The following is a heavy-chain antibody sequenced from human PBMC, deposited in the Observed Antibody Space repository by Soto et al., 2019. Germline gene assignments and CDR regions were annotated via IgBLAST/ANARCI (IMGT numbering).Heavy chain of an antibody. CDR1: GFTFSSYA. V-gene: IGHV3-23*01. Sequence: GGSLRLSCAASGFTFSSYAMSWVRQAPGKGLEWVSAISGNGGSTHYADSVKGRFTISRENSKKTPYLQMNSLRAEDTAVYYCAKDLYSSAWFAEYDYWGQGTLVTVSS. CDR2: ISGNGGST. J-gene: IGHJ4*02. CDR3: AKDLYSSAWFAEYDY. D-gene: IGHD6-19*01.